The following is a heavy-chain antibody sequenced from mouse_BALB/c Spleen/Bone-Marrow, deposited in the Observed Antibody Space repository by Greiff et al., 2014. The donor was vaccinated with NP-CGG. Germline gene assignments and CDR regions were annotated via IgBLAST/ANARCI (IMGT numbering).Heavy chain of an antibody. V-gene: IGHV1S56*01. J-gene: IGHJ2*01. CDR1: NYTFTTYY. Sequence: QVQLQQSGPELVKPGASVRISCKASNYTFTTYYIYWVKQRPGQGLEWIGWIYPGNVNTKYNEKFKAKATLTADKSSSTAYMQLSSLTSEDSAVYVCARSRYGSYSGYWGQGTPLTVSS. D-gene: IGHD1-1*01. CDR3: ARSRYGSYSGY. CDR2: IYPGNVNT.